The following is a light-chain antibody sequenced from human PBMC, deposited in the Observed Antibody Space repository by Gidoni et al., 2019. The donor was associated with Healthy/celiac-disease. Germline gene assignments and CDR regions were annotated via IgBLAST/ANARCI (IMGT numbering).Light chain of an antibody. V-gene: IGLV2-14*01. CDR1: SSDVGGYNY. CDR3: SSYTSSSTLDWV. J-gene: IGLJ3*02. CDR2: DVS. Sequence: QSALTQPPSVSGSPGQPIPISCTGTSSDVGGYNYVSWYQKPPGKAPKLMIYDVSNRPSGVSNRFSGSKSGNTASLTISGLQAEDEADYYCSSYTSSSTLDWVFGGGTKLXV.